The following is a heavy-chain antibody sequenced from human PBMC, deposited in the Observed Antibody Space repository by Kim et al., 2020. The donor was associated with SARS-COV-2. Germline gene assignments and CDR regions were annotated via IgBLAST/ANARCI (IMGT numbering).Heavy chain of an antibody. Sequence: SETLSLTCTVSGGSISSYYWSWIRQPPGKGLEWIGYIYYSGSTNYNPSLKSRVTISVDTSKNQFSLKLSSVTAADTAVYYCARVPIAAAGNPYYYGMDVWGQGTTVTVSS. CDR2: IYYSGST. J-gene: IGHJ6*02. CDR1: GGSISSYY. CDR3: ARVPIAAAGNPYYYGMDV. V-gene: IGHV4-59*01. D-gene: IGHD6-13*01.